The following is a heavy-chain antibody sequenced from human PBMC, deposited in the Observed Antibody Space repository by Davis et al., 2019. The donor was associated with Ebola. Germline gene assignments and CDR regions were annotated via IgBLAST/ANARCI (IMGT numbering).Heavy chain of an antibody. CDR1: GDSINSYS. Sequence: SETLSLTCTVSGDSINSYSWSWLRQPAGKGLEWIGRIHISGGINYNPSLKSRVTMSIDTSKNQFSLNLASATAADTAVYYCARGVFEYSASSLDGFAMWGPGTMVTVSS. D-gene: IGHD6-6*01. CDR2: IHISGGI. CDR3: ARGVFEYSASSLDGFAM. V-gene: IGHV4-4*07. J-gene: IGHJ3*02.